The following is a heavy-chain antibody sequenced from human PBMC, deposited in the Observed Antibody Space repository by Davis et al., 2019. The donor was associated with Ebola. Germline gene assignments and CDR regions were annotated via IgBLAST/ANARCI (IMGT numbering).Heavy chain of an antibody. J-gene: IGHJ4*02. Sequence: PGGSLRLSCAASGFTFSSYGMHWVRQAPGKGLEWVAVISYDGSNKYYADSVKGRFTISRDNSKNTLYLQMNSLRAEDTAVYYCAKVGGSISPSFDYWGQGTLVTVSS. CDR3: AKVGGSISPSFDY. V-gene: IGHV3-30*18. CDR1: GFTFSSYG. D-gene: IGHD3-16*01. CDR2: ISYDGSNK.